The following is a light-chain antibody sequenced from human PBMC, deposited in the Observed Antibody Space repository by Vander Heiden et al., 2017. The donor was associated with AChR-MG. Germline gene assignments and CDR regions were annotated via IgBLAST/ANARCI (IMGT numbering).Light chain of an antibody. CDR3: AAWDDSLNGQV. J-gene: IGLJ3*02. Sequence: QSVLTQPPSASRTPGQRVTISCSGSSSNIGSNTVIWYRQLPGPAPNLLIFSNNQRPSGVPDRFSGSKSGTSASLAISGLQAEDEADYYCAAWDDSLNGQVFGGGTKLTVL. CDR1: SSNIGSNT. CDR2: SNN. V-gene: IGLV1-44*01.